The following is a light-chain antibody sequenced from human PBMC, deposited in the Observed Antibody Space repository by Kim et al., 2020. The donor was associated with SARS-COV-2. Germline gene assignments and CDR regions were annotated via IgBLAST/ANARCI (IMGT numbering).Light chain of an antibody. CDR2: LNSDGSH. V-gene: IGLV4-69*01. CDR3: QTWGTGIWV. Sequence: AAEKQHCNQGSGHSMYAIALHQQQPEKGLWFLRKLNSDGSHSKGDGIPDGFSGSSSGTERYLPISSLQAEDEADYYCQTWGTGIWVFGGGTQLTVL. CDR1: SGHSMYA. J-gene: IGLJ3*02.